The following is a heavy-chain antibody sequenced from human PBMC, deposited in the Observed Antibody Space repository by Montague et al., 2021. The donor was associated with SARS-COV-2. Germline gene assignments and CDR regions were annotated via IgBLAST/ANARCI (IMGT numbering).Heavy chain of an antibody. V-gene: IGHV6-1*01. J-gene: IGHJ4*02. CDR3: GRVFAPAGTFDF. CDR2: TYFRSKWYN. D-gene: IGHD6-13*01. CDR1: GDSVSTNNTT. Sequence: CAISGDSVSTNNTTWNWVRQSPSGDLEWLGRTYFRSKWYNDYAXXXKSRITINPDTSKNQFSLQLKSVTPQDTAIYFCGRVFAPAGTFDFWGQGTLVTVSS.